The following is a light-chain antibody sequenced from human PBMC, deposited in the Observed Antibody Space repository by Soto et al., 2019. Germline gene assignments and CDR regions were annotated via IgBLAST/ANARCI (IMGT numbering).Light chain of an antibody. CDR1: QSVSSN. CDR3: QQYNNWPPWT. V-gene: IGKV3-15*01. CDR2: GAS. Sequence: EIVMTQSPATLSVSPGERATLSCRASQSVSSNLAWYQQKPGQAPRLLIYGASTTATGIPARFSGSASGTQFTHTSSSLRSEDLAVYYCQQYNNWPPWTFGQGTKVEIK. J-gene: IGKJ1*01.